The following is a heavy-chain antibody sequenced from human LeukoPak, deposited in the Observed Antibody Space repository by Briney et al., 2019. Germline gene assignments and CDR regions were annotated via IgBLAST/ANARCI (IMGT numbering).Heavy chain of an antibody. CDR2: INPSGGTT. V-gene: IGHV1-46*01. Sequence: ASVKVSCKASGYTFTSYYMHWVRQAPGQGLEWMGIINPSGGTTNYAQKFQGRVTMTRDTSTSTVYMELSSLRSEDTAVYYCASVGTGAVAGYFDYWGQETLVTVSS. CDR1: GYTFTSYY. CDR3: ASVGTGAVAGYFDY. J-gene: IGHJ4*02. D-gene: IGHD6-19*01.